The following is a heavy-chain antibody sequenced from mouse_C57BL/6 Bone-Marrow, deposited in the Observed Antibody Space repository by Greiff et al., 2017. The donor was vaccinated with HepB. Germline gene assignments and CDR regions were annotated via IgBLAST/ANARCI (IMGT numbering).Heavy chain of an antibody. Sequence: EVKLVESGGGLVSPGGSLKLSCAASGFTFSDYAMSWVRQTPEKRLEWVAYINSGVTTHYPDSVRGRFTISRDNARNILYLQMSSLRSEDTAMYYCARAYGWFFDYGGQGTSLTVSA. J-gene: IGHJ2*03. D-gene: IGHD1-1*01. CDR2: INSGVTT. V-gene: IGHV5-6-5*01. CDR3: ARAYGWFFDY. CDR1: GFTFSDYA.